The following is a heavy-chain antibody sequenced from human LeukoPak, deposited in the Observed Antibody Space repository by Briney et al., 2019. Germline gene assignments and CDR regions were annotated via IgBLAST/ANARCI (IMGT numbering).Heavy chain of an antibody. CDR1: GFSFSSYS. CDR2: ISSSSSTI. V-gene: IGHV3-48*01. CDR3: ARPRVGATGWFDP. D-gene: IGHD1-26*01. J-gene: IGHJ5*02. Sequence: GGSLRLSCAASGFSFSSYSMNWVRQAPGKGLEWVSYISSSSSTIYYADSVKGRFTISRDNAKNSLYLQMNSLRAADTAVYYCARPRVGATGWFDPWGQGTLVTVSS.